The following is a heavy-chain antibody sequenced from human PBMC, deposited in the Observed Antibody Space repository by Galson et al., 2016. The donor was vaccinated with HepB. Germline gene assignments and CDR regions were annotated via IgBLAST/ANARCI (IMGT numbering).Heavy chain of an antibody. J-gene: IGHJ5*02. CDR3: ARDCATTSHYGWFDP. D-gene: IGHD1-26*01. V-gene: IGHV3-33*08. CDR1: GFIFSSYS. Sequence: SLRLSCAASGFIFSSYSMNWVRQAPGKGLEWVAVMWADGVTKYCADSVKGRFTISSDTSKNTVYLQMKSLRAEDTAVYFCARDCATTSHYGWFDPWAQGTLVTVSA. CDR2: MWADGVTK.